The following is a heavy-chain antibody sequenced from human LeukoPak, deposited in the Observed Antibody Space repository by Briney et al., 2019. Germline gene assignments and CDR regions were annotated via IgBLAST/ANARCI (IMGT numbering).Heavy chain of an antibody. D-gene: IGHD1-26*01. CDR3: AKDQVGVADPLDY. V-gene: IGHV3-11*01. Sequence: PGGSLRLSCAASGFTFSDYYMSWIRQAPGKGLEWVSYISSSGSTIYYADSVKGRFTISRDNAKNSLYLQMNSLRAEDTAVYYCAKDQVGVADPLDYWGQGTLVTVSS. CDR2: ISSSGSTI. J-gene: IGHJ4*02. CDR1: GFTFSDYY.